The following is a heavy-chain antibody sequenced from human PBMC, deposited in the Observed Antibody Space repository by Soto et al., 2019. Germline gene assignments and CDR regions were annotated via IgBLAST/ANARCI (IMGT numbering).Heavy chain of an antibody. Sequence: PGGSLRLSCAASGFPFTSYSMNWVRQAPGKGLEWVSSISSSSSYIYYADSVKGRFTISRDNAKNSLYLQMNSLRAEDTAVYYCAREAPPFYSSGGWYYLDYWGQGTLVTLSS. J-gene: IGHJ4*02. CDR2: ISSSSSYI. CDR1: GFPFTSYS. V-gene: IGHV3-21*01. D-gene: IGHD6-19*01. CDR3: AREAPPFYSSGGWYYLDY.